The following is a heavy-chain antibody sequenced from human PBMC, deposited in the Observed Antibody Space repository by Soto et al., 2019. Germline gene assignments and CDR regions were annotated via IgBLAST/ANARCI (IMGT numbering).Heavy chain of an antibody. CDR3: TRDPRTSIAVAGVYYSHYGMYV. Sequence: QVQLQESGPGLVKPSETLSLTCTVSCGSISNFYWSWLRQPAGKGLEWIGRIYSSGSTNYNPSLTSRLTMSVDTSNNQVSLKLSSVSAPDTAIYYGTRDPRTSIAVAGVYYSHYGMYVCGQGTTVAFS. D-gene: IGHD6-19*01. V-gene: IGHV4-4*07. J-gene: IGHJ6*02. CDR1: CGSISNFY. CDR2: IYSSGST.